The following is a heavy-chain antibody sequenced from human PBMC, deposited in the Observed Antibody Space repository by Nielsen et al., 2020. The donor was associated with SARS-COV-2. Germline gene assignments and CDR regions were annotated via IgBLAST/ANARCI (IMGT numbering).Heavy chain of an antibody. CDR3: ARESGLDTTDN. V-gene: IGHV4-34*01. J-gene: IGHJ4*02. Sequence: SETLSLTCAVYGGSFSDSYWSWIRQPPGKGLEWIGKINHSGSTTYNPSLKSRVTISMDASKNQFSLKMSSVTAADTAVYYCARESGLDTTDNWGQGVLVTVSS. D-gene: IGHD3/OR15-3a*01. CDR2: INHSGST. CDR1: GGSFSDSY.